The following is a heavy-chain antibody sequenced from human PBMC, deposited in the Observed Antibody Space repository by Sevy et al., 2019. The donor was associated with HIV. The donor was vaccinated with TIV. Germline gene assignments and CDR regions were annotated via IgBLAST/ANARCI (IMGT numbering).Heavy chain of an antibody. CDR2: SDGGIT. J-gene: IGHJ6*03. CDR3: VYHDFWSGSSEYYMDV. D-gene: IGHD3-3*01. V-gene: IGHV3-74*01. CDR1: GFTFTNYW. Sequence: GGYLRLSCAASGFTFTNYWMHWVRQAPGKGLVRVSRSDGGITTYADSVKGRFTISRDNAKNTLYLQMNRLRAEGTAVYYCVYHDFWSGSSEYYMDVWGKGTTVTVSS.